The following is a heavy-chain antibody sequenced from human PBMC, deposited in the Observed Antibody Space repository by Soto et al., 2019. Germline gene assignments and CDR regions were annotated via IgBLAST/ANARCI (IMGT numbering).Heavy chain of an antibody. Sequence: ASVKVSCKASGGTFSSYAISWVRQAPGQGLEWMGGIIPIFGTANYAQKFQGRVTITADESTSTAYMELSSLRSEDTAVYYCAQYYYGSPDAFDIWGQGTMVTVSS. V-gene: IGHV1-69*13. J-gene: IGHJ3*02. D-gene: IGHD3-10*01. CDR3: AQYYYGSPDAFDI. CDR1: GGTFSSYA. CDR2: IIPIFGTA.